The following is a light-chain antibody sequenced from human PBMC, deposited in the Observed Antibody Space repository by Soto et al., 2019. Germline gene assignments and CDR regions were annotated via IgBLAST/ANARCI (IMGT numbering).Light chain of an antibody. CDR1: SSDVGGYNY. CDR3: SSYAGSNFVV. CDR2: EVT. Sequence: QSALTQPPSASGSPGQSVTISCTGTSSDVGGYNYVSWYQQHPGKAPKLMIYEVTKRPSGVPDRFSGSKSDNTASLTVSGLQAEDEADYYCSSYAGSNFVVFGGGTKLNVL. V-gene: IGLV2-8*01. J-gene: IGLJ2*01.